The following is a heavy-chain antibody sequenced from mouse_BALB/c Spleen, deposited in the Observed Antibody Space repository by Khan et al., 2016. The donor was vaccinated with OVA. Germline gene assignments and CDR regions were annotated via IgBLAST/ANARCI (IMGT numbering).Heavy chain of an antibody. Sequence: EVQLQESGPGLVKPSQSLSLTCTVTGYSITSDYAWNWIRQFPGNKVEWMGYISYSGSTNYNPSLKSRISITRDTSKNQFFLQLNSVTEDTATYYCARDGSRYNYAMDYWGQGTSVTVSS. CDR2: ISYSGST. D-gene: IGHD2-3*01. CDR1: GYSITSDYA. J-gene: IGHJ4*01. V-gene: IGHV3-2*02. CDR3: ARDGSRYNYAMDY.